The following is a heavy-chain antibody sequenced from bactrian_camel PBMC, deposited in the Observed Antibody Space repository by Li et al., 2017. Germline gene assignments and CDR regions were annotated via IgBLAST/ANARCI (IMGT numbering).Heavy chain of an antibody. D-gene: IGHD5*01. V-gene: IGHV3S1*01. J-gene: IGHJ4*01. CDR1: GFNFRSDW. CDR2: IDSVGGGT. CDR3: ATYGLGHGGGNY. Sequence: HVQLVESGGGLVQPGGSLKLTCAASGFNFRSDWMYWIRQAPGKGLEWVSTIDSVGGGTGYQDSVKGRFDISRDYAKNTLSLQMDSLKSEDTALYYCATYGLGHGGGNYWGQGTQVTVS.